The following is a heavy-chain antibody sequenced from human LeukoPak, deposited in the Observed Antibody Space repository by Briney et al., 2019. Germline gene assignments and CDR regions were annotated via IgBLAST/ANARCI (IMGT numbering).Heavy chain of an antibody. V-gene: IGHV4-59*01. Sequence: SETLSLTCTVSGGSISSYYWSWIRQPPGKGLEWIGYTYYSGSTNYNPSLKSRVTISVDTSKNQFSLKLSSVTAADTAVYYCARDRVSYDSSGLDAFDIWGQGTMVTVSS. CDR1: GGSISSYY. D-gene: IGHD3-22*01. CDR2: TYYSGST. J-gene: IGHJ3*02. CDR3: ARDRVSYDSSGLDAFDI.